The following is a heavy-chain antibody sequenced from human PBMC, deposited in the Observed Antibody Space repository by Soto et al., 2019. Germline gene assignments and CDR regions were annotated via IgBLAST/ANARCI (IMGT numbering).Heavy chain of an antibody. CDR3: ARDLAYIREY. D-gene: IGHD3-10*01. CDR1: GYTFTDYG. J-gene: IGHJ4*02. CDR2: ISTAHADI. V-gene: IGHV1-18*01. Sequence: ASVKVSCKTSGYTFTDYGISWVRQAPGQGLEWMGWISTAHADIGYAQKFQGRVTMTKDTSTSTSFMELRSLRSDDTDIYYCARDLAYIREYWGQGTQVTVS.